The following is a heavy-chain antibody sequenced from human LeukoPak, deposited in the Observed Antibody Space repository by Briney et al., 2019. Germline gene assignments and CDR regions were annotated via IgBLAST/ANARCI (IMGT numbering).Heavy chain of an antibody. CDR3: ANLDY. CDR1: GFTFSSYP. V-gene: IGHV3-23*01. Sequence: TGGPLRISCAASGFTFSSYPMSGVRQAPWMGLEWVSVISGSGDSTYYADSVKRRFTISRDNSKNTLYLQMNILRADDTGVYYCANLDYWGQGTLVTVSS. J-gene: IGHJ4*02. CDR2: ISGSGDST.